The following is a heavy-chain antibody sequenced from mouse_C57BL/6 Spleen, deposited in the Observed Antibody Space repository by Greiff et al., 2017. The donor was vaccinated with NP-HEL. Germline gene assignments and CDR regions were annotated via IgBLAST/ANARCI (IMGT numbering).Heavy chain of an antibody. V-gene: IGHV5-4*03. J-gene: IGHJ3*01. Sequence: EVMLVESGGGLVKPGGSLKLSCAASGFTFSSYAMSWVRQTPEKRLEWVATISDGGSYTYYPDNVKGRFTISRDNANNNLYLQMSHLKSEDTAMYYCARVTTVVEGFAYWGQGTLVTVSA. CDR3: ARVTTVVEGFAY. D-gene: IGHD1-1*01. CDR1: GFTFSSYA. CDR2: ISDGGSYT.